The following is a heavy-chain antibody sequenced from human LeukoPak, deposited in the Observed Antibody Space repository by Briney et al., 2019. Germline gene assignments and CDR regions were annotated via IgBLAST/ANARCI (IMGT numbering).Heavy chain of an antibody. V-gene: IGHV3-48*03. CDR3: ARDYYGSGMVDY. CDR2: ISSSGTPI. J-gene: IGHJ4*02. D-gene: IGHD3-10*01. CDR1: GFTFSSYE. Sequence: PGGSLRLSCAASGFTFSSYEMNWVRQAPGKGLEWVSYISSSGTPIYYADSVRGRFTVSRDNAKNSLYLQMNSLRAEDTAVYYRARDYYGSGMVDYRGQGALVTVSS.